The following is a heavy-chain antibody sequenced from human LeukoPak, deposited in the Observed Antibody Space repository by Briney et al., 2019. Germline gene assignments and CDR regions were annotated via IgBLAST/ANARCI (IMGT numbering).Heavy chain of an antibody. J-gene: IGHJ6*03. CDR3: ARGGRTYYYYMDV. CDR1: GGSISSYY. V-gene: IGHV4-59*01. CDR2: IYYSGST. Sequence: SETLSLTCTVSGGSISSYYWSWIRQPPGKGLEWIGYIYYSGSTNYNPSLKSRVTILVDTSKNQFSQKLSSVTAADTAVYYCARGGRTYYYYMDVWDKGTTVTVSS.